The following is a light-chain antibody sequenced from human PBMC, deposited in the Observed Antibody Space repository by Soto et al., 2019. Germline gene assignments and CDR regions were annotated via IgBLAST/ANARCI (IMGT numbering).Light chain of an antibody. Sequence: DIQMTQSPSTLSASIGDRVTITCRASQRISDWLAWYQQKAGKAPKLLIYRASNLESGVPSRFSGSGSGTEFTLPISSLQPDDFATYYCQQYHGYSRAFGQGTKVEIK. V-gene: IGKV1-5*03. CDR1: QRISDW. CDR3: QQYHGYSRA. CDR2: RAS. J-gene: IGKJ1*01.